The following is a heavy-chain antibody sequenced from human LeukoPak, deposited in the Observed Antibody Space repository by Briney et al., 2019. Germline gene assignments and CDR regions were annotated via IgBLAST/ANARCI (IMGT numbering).Heavy chain of an antibody. Sequence: HRASVKVSCTASGYTFTSYYMHWVRQAPGQGLEWMGIIKPSGASPSYAQKFQGRVTTTRDTSTGTVYMELSSLRSEDTAVYYCASSKGYYMDVWGEGTTVTIS. CDR1: GYTFTSYY. V-gene: IGHV1-46*03. CDR3: ASSKGYYMDV. J-gene: IGHJ6*03. CDR2: IKPSGASP.